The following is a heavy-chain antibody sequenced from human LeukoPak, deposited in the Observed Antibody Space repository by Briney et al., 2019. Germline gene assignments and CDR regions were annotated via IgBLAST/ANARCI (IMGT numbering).Heavy chain of an antibody. CDR1: GYTFTGYY. J-gene: IGHJ5*02. V-gene: IGHV1-2*02. D-gene: IGHD3-10*01. CDR3: ARAVLLWFGELFDWFDP. Sequence: ASVKVSCKASGYTFTGYYIHWVRQAPGQGLEWMGWINPNSGGTNYAQKFQGRVTMTRDTSISTAYMEMSRLRSDDTAVYYCARAVLLWFGELFDWFDPWGQGTLVTVSS. CDR2: INPNSGGT.